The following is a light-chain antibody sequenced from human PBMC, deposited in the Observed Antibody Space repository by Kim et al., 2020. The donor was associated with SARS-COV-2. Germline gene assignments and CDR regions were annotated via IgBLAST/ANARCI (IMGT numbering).Light chain of an antibody. CDR1: QSVLYTSNNKNY. V-gene: IGKV4-1*01. Sequence: ATINCKSSQSVLYTSNNKNYLAWYQTNPGQPPKLLIYWASTRESGVPDRFSGSGSGTDFTLTISSLQAEDVAVYYCQQYYSTLMYTFGQGTKLEI. CDR3: QQYYSTLMYT. CDR2: WAS. J-gene: IGKJ2*01.